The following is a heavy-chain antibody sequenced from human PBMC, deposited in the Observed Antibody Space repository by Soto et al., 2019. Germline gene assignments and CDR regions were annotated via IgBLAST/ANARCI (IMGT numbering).Heavy chain of an antibody. V-gene: IGHV3-53*01. Sequence: GGSLRLSCAASGFTVSSKYMSWVRQAPGKGLEWVSVIYSGGSTYYADSVKGRFTISRDNSKNTLYLQMNSLRAEDTAVYYCARGGDYDFWSGDYANYYYYGMDVWGQGTKVTVSS. CDR3: ARGGDYDFWSGDYANYYYYGMDV. CDR2: IYSGGST. CDR1: GFTVSSKY. D-gene: IGHD3-3*01. J-gene: IGHJ6*02.